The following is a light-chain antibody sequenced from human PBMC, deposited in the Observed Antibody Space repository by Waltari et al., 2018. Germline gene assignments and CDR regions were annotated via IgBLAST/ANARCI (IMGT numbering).Light chain of an antibody. CDR3: LLYDGSDQV. Sequence: QTVVTQEPSLPVSPGGAVTPTCASSAGAVTSGNYPNWIQQKPGQVPRSLIHSTTNRHSWTPARFSGSLLGGKAALTLSGVQPEDEAEYYCLLYDGSDQVFGGGTKLTVL. J-gene: IGLJ3*02. CDR1: AGAVTSGNY. CDR2: STT. V-gene: IGLV7-43*01.